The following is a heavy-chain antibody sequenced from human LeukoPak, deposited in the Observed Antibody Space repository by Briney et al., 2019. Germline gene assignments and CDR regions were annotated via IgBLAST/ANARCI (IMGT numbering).Heavy chain of an antibody. J-gene: IGHJ4*02. CDR1: GGTFSSYA. V-gene: IGHV1-69*13. D-gene: IGHD4-17*01. CDR2: IIPIFDTA. CDR3: AREGRPGDYDY. Sequence: ASVKVSCKASGGTFSSYAISWVRQAPGQGLQWMGGIIPIFDTARYAQRFQGRVTITADDSTSTAYMELSSLRSEDTAVYYCAREGRPGDYDYWGQGTLVTVSS.